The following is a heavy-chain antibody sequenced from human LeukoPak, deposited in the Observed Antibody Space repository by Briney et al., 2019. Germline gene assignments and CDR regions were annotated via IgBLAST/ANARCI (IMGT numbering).Heavy chain of an antibody. D-gene: IGHD3-9*01. V-gene: IGHV3-23*01. J-gene: IGHJ6*03. CDR1: GFTFSSYA. CDR2: VSGSGAHT. Sequence: PRGSLRLSCAASGFTFSSYAMTWVRQAPGKGLQWVSAVSGSGAHTYYADSVKGRFTISRDNSRDTLYLQMNSLRAEDTAVYYCARIVRYFDWFSSSYYYYMDVWGKGTTVTISS. CDR3: ARIVRYFDWFSSSYYYYMDV.